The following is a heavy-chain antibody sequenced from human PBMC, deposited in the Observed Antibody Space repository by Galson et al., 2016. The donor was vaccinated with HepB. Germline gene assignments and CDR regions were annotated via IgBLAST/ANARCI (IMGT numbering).Heavy chain of an antibody. V-gene: IGHV4-38-2*02. CDR3: ARAWGSYNPCDY. Sequence: SETLSLTCSVTGFSIDSNYYWAWIRQPPGRGPEWIGSIPRSGTPSYSPSPKSRVTRSLDKSRNHFSVMLTSVTAADTAMYYCARAWGSYNPCDYWGQGTLVTVSS. J-gene: IGHJ4*02. CDR2: IPRSGTP. D-gene: IGHD3-16*01. CDR1: GFSIDSNYY.